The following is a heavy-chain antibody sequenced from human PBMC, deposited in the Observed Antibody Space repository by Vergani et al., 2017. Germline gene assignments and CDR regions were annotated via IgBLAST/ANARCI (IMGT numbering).Heavy chain of an antibody. D-gene: IGHD4-17*01. J-gene: IGHJ3*02. CDR3: ARDLLADYGDYAIPSGAFDI. CDR1: GGSISSYY. V-gene: IGHV4-59*01. Sequence: QVQLQESGPGLVKPSQTLSITCTVSGGSISSYYWSWIRQPPGKGLEWIGYIYYSGSTNYNPSLKSRVTISVDTSKNQFSLKLSSVTAADTAVYYCARDLLADYGDYAIPSGAFDIWGQGTMVTVSS. CDR2: IYYSGST.